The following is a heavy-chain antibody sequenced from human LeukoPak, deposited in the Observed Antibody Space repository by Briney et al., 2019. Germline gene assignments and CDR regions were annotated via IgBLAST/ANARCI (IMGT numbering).Heavy chain of an antibody. CDR3: AGAPNRHYFDY. J-gene: IGHJ4*02. V-gene: IGHV4-59*01. CDR1: SGSITNY. CDR2: IHYTGST. Sequence: SETLSLTCTVSSGSITNYWSWIRQPPGKGLEYIGHIHYTGSTDYNPSLKSRVTMSVDTSKNQFSLRLTSVTGSDTAVYFCAGAPNRHYFDYWGQGILVAVSS.